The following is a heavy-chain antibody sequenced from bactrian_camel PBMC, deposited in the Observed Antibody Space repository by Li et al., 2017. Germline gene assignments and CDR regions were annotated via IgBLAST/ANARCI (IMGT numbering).Heavy chain of an antibody. CDR1: SSHYTGNC. CDR2: IEGDGST. Sequence: EVQLVESGGGSVQAGGSLTLSCVASSSHYTGNCVGWFRQAPGKEREVIAAIEGDGSTSYADSVKGRFTISKDNTENTLYLQMNNLKSEDTAMYYCASGGSYGCYSVSRPPLLWNWGQGTQVTVS. J-gene: IGHJ4*01. D-gene: IGHD2*01. V-gene: IGHV3S67*01. CDR3: ASGGSYGCYSVSRPPLLWN.